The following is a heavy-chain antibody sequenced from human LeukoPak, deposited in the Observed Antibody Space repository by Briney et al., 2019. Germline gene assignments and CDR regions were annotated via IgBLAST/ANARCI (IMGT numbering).Heavy chain of an antibody. J-gene: IGHJ5*02. D-gene: IGHD1-26*01. CDR2: ISGSGGST. Sequence: GSLRLSCAASGFTFSSSAMNWVRQAPGKGLEWVSAISGSGGSTHYADSVKGRFTISRDNSKNTLYLQMNSLRAEDTAVYYCAKKYSTGLDPWGQGTLVTVSS. CDR1: GFTFSSSA. V-gene: IGHV3-23*01. CDR3: AKKYSTGLDP.